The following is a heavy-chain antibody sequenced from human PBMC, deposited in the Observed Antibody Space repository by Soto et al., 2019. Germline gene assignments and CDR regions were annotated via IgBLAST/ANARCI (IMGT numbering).Heavy chain of an antibody. D-gene: IGHD6-19*01. CDR2: MNPNSGNT. Sequence: QVQLVQSGAEVKRPGASLKVSCKASGCTFTSYEIKWVRQATGQGLEWMGWMNPNSGNTGYAQKFQGRVTMTRNTSISTAYMELSSLRSEDTAVYYCVREYSSGWSKDWGQGTLVTVSS. CDR3: VREYSSGWSKD. J-gene: IGHJ4*02. V-gene: IGHV1-8*01. CDR1: GCTFTSYE.